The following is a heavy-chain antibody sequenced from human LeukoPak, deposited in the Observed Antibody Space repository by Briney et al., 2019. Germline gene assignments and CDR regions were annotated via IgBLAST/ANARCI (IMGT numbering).Heavy chain of an antibody. CDR2: IYYSGST. J-gene: IGHJ5*02. D-gene: IGHD4-17*01. Sequence: PSETLSLTCTVSGGSISSYYWSWIRQPPGKGLEWIGYIYYSGSTNYNPSLKSRVTISVDTSKNQFSLKLSSVTAADTAVYYCAREAPYGDYVNNWFDPWGQGTLVTVSS. V-gene: IGHV4-59*01. CDR3: AREAPYGDYVNNWFDP. CDR1: GGSISSYY.